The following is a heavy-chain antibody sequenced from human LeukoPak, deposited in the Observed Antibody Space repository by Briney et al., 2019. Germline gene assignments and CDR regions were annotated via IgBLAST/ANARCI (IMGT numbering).Heavy chain of an antibody. CDR3: TTDWRGYSSSWYEGDRRDYFDY. CDR2: IKSKTDGGTT. V-gene: IGHV3-15*01. CDR1: GFTFSSYG. Sequence: KAGGSLRLSCAASGFTFSSYGMHWVRQAPGKGLEWVGRIKSKTDGGTTDYAAPVKGRFTISRDDSKNTLYLQMNSLKTEDTAVYYCTTDWRGYSSSWYEGDRRDYFDYWGQGTLVTVSS. D-gene: IGHD6-13*01. J-gene: IGHJ4*02.